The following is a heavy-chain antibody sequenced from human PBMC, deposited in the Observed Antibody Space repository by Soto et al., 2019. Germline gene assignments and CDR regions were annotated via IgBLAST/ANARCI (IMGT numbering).Heavy chain of an antibody. V-gene: IGHV1-18*01. CDR3: ARDFGGSSDAFDI. D-gene: IGHD3-16*01. CDR1: GYTFTNYG. Sequence: EASVKVSCKASGYTFTNYGINWVRQAPGQGLEWMGWISAYNGNTKYAQKLQGRVTMTTDTSTSTAYMELRSLRSDDTAVYYCARDFGGSSDAFDIWGQGTMVTVSS. J-gene: IGHJ3*02. CDR2: ISAYNGNT.